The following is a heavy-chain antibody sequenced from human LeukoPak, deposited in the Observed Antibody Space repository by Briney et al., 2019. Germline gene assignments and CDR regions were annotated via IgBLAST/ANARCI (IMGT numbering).Heavy chain of an antibody. J-gene: IGHJ4*02. V-gene: IGHV3-23*01. Sequence: PGGSLRLSCAASGFTFSSYGMSWVRQAPGKGLEWVSTITGSGASTYYADSVKGRFTISRDNSKNTLYLQMNSLRAEDTAVYYCAKGTDFDSWGQGALVTVSS. CDR2: ITGSGAST. D-gene: IGHD2-2*01. CDR1: GFTFSSYG. CDR3: AKGTDFDS.